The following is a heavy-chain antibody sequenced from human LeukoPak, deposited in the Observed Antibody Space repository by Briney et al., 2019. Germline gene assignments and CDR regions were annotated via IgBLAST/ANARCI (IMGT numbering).Heavy chain of an antibody. D-gene: IGHD6-19*01. CDR3: AKESSGGWYFDY. CDR1: GFTFSNYN. V-gene: IGHV3-48*01. CDR2: ISSSSSTI. J-gene: IGHJ4*02. Sequence: GGSLRLSCAGSGFTFSNYNMNWVRQAPGKGLEWVASISSSSSTIYYVDSVKGRFTISRDNAKNSLYLQMNSLRAEDTAVYYCAKESSGGWYFDYWGQGTPVTVSS.